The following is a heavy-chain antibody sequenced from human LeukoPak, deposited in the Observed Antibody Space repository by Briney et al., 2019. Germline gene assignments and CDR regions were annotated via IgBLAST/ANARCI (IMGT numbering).Heavy chain of an antibody. CDR3: AKEGDFWSGYYPYYFDY. CDR2: ISSSSSYI. CDR1: GFTFSSYN. J-gene: IGHJ4*02. Sequence: GGSLRLSCAASGFTFSSYNMNWVRQAPGKGLEWVSSISSSSSYIYYADSVKGRFTISGDNAKNSLYLQMNSLRAEDTAVYYCAKEGDFWSGYYPYYFDYWGQGTLVTVSS. D-gene: IGHD3-3*01. V-gene: IGHV3-21*04.